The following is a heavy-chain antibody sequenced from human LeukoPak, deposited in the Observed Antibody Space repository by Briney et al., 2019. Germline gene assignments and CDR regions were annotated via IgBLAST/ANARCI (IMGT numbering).Heavy chain of an antibody. V-gene: IGHV1-2*02. D-gene: IGHD3-10*01. CDR3: AREHLFSGSENYVLHNWFDP. J-gene: IGHJ5*02. Sequence: GASVKVSCKASGYTFTDYYMHWVRQAPGHGLEWMGRINPDTGGTNPAQRFQGRVTMTRDTSIRTAYMELSSLRSDDTAVYYCAREHLFSGSENYVLHNWFDPWGQGTLVTVSS. CDR2: INPDTGGT. CDR1: GYTFTDYY.